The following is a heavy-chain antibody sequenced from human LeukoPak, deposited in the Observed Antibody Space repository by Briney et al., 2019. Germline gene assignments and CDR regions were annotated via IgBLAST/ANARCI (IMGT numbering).Heavy chain of an antibody. CDR2: IYHNGNT. J-gene: IGHJ4*02. V-gene: IGHV4-4*02. CDR3: TRNGDSSSVVD. D-gene: IGHD4-17*01. Sequence: SETLSLTCAVSGGSISSGNWWSWIRQTPGKGLEWIGEIYHNGNTVYNPPLKSRVTISVDNSKNQFSLKLTSVTAADTAMYYCTRNGDSSSVVDWGQGTLVTVSS. CDR1: GGSISSGNW.